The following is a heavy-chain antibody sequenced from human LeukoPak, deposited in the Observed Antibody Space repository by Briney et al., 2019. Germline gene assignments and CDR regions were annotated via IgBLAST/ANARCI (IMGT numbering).Heavy chain of an antibody. CDR3: AKDILTTVTTGYFDY. CDR2: ISSGSSYI. J-gene: IGHJ4*02. CDR1: GFTLSRYS. Sequence: PGGSLRLSCAASGFTLSRYSMNWVRQAPGKGLEWVSSISSGSSYIYYAGSVKGRFTISRDNAKNSLYLQMNSLRAEDMALYYCAKDILTTVTTGYFDYWGQGTLVTVSS. D-gene: IGHD4-17*01. V-gene: IGHV3-21*04.